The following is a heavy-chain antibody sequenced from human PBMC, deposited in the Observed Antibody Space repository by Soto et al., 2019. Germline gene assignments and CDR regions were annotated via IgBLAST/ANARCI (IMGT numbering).Heavy chain of an antibody. J-gene: IGHJ6*02. CDR3: ARETQTVTTVYYYYYGMDV. V-gene: IGHV3-33*01. CDR2: IWYDGSNK. CDR1: GFTFSSYG. D-gene: IGHD4-17*01. Sequence: GGSLRLSCAASGFTFSSYGMHWVRQAPGKGLEWVAVIWYDGSNKYYADSVKGRFTISRDNSKNTLYLQMNSLRAEDTAVYYCARETQTVTTVYYYYYGMDVWGQGTTVTVSS.